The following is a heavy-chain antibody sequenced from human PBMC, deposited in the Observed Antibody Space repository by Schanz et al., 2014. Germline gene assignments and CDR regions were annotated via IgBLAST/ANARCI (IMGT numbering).Heavy chain of an antibody. V-gene: IGHV1-46*03. CDR2: INLSGGST. J-gene: IGHJ6*02. D-gene: IGHD3-10*01. CDR1: GYTFTSYS. Sequence: QVQLVQSGAEVKKPGASVKVSCKASGYTFTSYSMHWVRQAPGQGLEWMGIINLSGGSTNNAQKLHGRPTMARETSASTVYMEGSSLRSEDTAVYCWARDEGAVVRGVIEGVNHYYYGIDVWGQGTTVTVSS. CDR3: ARDEGAVVRGVIEGVNHYYYGIDV.